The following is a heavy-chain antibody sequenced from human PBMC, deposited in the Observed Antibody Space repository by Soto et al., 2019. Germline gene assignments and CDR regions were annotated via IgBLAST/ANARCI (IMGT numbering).Heavy chain of an antibody. V-gene: IGHV4-30-4*01. J-gene: IGHJ4*02. CDR1: GGSTSSDNY. Sequence: QVQLQESGPGLVKPSQTLSLTCTVSGGSTSSDNYWSWIRQPPGKGLEWIGHIYYSGNTDYNQSLKSRFAISIDTSKNQFSLKLSSVTAADTAVYFCAREGGESSDGLYYFDSWGQGSLVTVSS. CDR3: AREGGESSDGLYYFDS. D-gene: IGHD3-16*01. CDR2: IYYSGNT.